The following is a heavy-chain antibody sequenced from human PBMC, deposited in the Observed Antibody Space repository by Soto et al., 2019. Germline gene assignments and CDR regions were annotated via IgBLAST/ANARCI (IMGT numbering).Heavy chain of an antibody. Sequence: ETLSLTGTVSGDTVRNQYWSSFRRPPGRGLEWIGYIYRGGSTKYNPSLKSRLTISVDTSKNQFSLKLSSVTAADTAVYYCARTLDYGHMDVWGKGTTVTVSS. J-gene: IGHJ6*03. V-gene: IGHV4-4*09. CDR1: GDTVRNQY. D-gene: IGHD3-16*01. CDR3: ARTLDYGHMDV. CDR2: IYRGGST.